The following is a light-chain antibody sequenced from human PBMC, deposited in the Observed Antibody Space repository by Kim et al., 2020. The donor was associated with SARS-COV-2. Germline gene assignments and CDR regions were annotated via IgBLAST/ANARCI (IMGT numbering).Light chain of an antibody. V-gene: IGLV2-8*01. CDR1: TRDVGGYNY. Sequence: GQSVPLACTETTRDVGGYNYVTWYQQNPVKAPNLMFSEVSKPPSGVPDRFSGPNSGNTASLTVSGLQAEDGADYYCSSYAGSNSWVFGGGTQLTVL. CDR3: SSYAGSNSWV. CDR2: EVS. J-gene: IGLJ3*02.